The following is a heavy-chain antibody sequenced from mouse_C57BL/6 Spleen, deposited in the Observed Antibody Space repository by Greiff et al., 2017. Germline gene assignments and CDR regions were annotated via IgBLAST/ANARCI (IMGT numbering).Heavy chain of an antibody. CDR3: ARFYDGYYVYYAMDY. J-gene: IGHJ4*01. CDR1: GYTFTSYW. Sequence: QVQLQQPGAELVKPGASVTLSCKASGYTFTSYWMQWVQQRPGQGLEWIGEIDPSDSYHNYNQRFKGKATLTRDTSYCTAYVQLSSLTSEESAVDYCARFYDGYYVYYAMDYWGQGTSVTVSS. V-gene: IGHV1-50*01. CDR2: IDPSDSYH. D-gene: IGHD2-3*01.